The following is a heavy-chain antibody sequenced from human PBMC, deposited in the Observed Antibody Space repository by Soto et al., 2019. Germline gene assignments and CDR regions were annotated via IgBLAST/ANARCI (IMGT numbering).Heavy chain of an antibody. CDR1: GYTFTSYY. CDR3: ARDLGDGHDY. D-gene: IGHD2-8*01. J-gene: IGHJ4*02. Sequence: QVQLVQSGAEVKKPGASVKVSCKASGYTFTSYYMHWVRQAPGQGLEWMGIINPSGGSTSYAQKFQXXVXMXMDTSTSTVYMELSSLRSEDTAVYYCARDLGDGHDYWGQGTLVTVSS. CDR2: INPSGGST. V-gene: IGHV1-46*03.